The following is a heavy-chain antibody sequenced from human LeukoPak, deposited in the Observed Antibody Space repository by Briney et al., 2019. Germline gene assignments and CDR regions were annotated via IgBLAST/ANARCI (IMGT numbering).Heavy chain of an antibody. D-gene: IGHD5-12*01. J-gene: IGHJ4*02. CDR1: GFTFSSYW. Sequence: PGGSLRLSCAASGFTFSSYWMSWVRQAPGKGLEGVANINQDGSGKYYVDSVKGRFTISRDNAKNSLYLQMNSLRAEDTAVYYCARIGYSGYNFDYWGQGTLVTVSS. CDR2: INQDGSGK. V-gene: IGHV3-7*01. CDR3: ARIGYSGYNFDY.